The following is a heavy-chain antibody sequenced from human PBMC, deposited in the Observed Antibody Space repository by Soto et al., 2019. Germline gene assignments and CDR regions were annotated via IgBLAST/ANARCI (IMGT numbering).Heavy chain of an antibody. J-gene: IGHJ1*01. Sequence: QVQLVESGGGVVQPGKSLRLSCAASGFSLSDNPMHWVRQAPGERLEWVALISNDGNNRQYADSVKGRYTISRDISENTLYLQMNSLRPEDTAVFYCAREYHSSGHAGTFQRWGQGTLVIVSS. V-gene: IGHV3-30-3*01. D-gene: IGHD3-22*01. CDR3: AREYHSSGHAGTFQR. CDR2: ISNDGNNR. CDR1: GFSLSDNP.